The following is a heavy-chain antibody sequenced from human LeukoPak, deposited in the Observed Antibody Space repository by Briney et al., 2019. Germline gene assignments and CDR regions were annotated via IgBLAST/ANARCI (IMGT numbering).Heavy chain of an antibody. CDR2: INHSGST. V-gene: IGHV4-34*01. CDR1: GGSFSGYY. Sequence: PSETLSLTCAVYGGSFSGYYWSWIRQPPGKGLEWIGEINHSGSTNYNPCLKSRVTISVDTSENQFSLKLSSVTAADTAVYYCARRITMIVVVIDYWYFDLWGRGTLVTVSS. J-gene: IGHJ2*01. D-gene: IGHD3-22*01. CDR3: ARRITMIVVVIDYWYFDL.